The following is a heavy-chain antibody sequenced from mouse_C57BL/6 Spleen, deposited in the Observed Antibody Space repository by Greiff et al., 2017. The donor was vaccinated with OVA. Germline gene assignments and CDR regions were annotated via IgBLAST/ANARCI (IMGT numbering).Heavy chain of an antibody. CDR1: GFTFSDYG. V-gene: IGHV5-17*01. CDR2: ISSGSSTI. D-gene: IGHD2-4*01. J-gene: IGHJ2*01. Sequence: EVKLQESGGGLVKPGGSLKLSCAASGFTFSDYGMHWVRQAPEKGLEWVAYISSGSSTIYYADTVKSRFTISRDNAKNTLFLQMTSLRSEDTAMYYCARDDYDGGYFDYWGQGTTLTVSS. CDR3: ARDDYDGGYFDY.